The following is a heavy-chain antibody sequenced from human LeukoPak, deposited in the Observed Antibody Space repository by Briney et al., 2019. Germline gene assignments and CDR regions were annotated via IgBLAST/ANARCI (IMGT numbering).Heavy chain of an antibody. CDR3: ARGGIGKLFDY. CDR1: GGSISSGGYS. D-gene: IGHD3-10*01. V-gene: IGHV4-30-2*01. Sequence: PSETLSLTCAVSGGSISSGGYSWSWIRQPPGKGLEWIGYIYHSGSTYYNPSLKSRVTISVDRSKNQFSLKLSSVTAADTAVYYCARGGIGKLFDYWGQGTLVTVSS. CDR2: IYHSGST. J-gene: IGHJ4*02.